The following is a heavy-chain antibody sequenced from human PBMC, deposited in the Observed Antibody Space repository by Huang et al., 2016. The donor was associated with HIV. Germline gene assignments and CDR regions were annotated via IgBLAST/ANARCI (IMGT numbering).Heavy chain of an antibody. CDR3: ATDGKGFVLWFGEYFDY. CDR2: CDPEDGDT. CDR1: VYTLTELS. D-gene: IGHD3-10*01. Sequence: QVQLVQSGAEVKKPGASVKDSCKVTVYTLTELSMNWVRQAPGTVLGWWGGCDPEDGDTIISHTFQDRFIMTEDTSTDTAYMDLSSLGSEDTAVYYCATDGKGFVLWFGEYFDYWGQGTLVTVSS. V-gene: IGHV1-24*01. J-gene: IGHJ4*02.